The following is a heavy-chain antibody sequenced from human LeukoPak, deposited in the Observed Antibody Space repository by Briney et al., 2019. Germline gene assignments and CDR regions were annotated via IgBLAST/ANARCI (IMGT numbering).Heavy chain of an antibody. Sequence: GASVKVSCKASGYTFTGYYMHWVRQAPGQGLEWMGRINPNSGGTNYAQKFQGRVTMTRDTSISTAYMELSSLRSEDTAVYYCASDHTAMVTLDYWGQGTLVTVSS. CDR3: ASDHTAMVTLDY. CDR1: GYTFTGYY. J-gene: IGHJ4*02. D-gene: IGHD5-18*01. V-gene: IGHV1-2*06. CDR2: INPNSGGT.